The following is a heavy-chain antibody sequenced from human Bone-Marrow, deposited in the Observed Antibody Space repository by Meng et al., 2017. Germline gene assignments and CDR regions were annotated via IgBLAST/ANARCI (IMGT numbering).Heavy chain of an antibody. CDR2: IRDKRNSYTT. D-gene: IGHD6-13*01. V-gene: IGHV3-72*01. J-gene: IGHJ3*02. CDR3: ARDGVSSSWYMGLCAFDI. Sequence: GESLKISCAASGFTFSAHYMDWVRQAPGKGLEWLGRIRDKRNSYTTEYAASVKGRFTISRDDSKNSLYLQMNSLRAEDTAVYYCARDGVSSSWYMGLCAFDIWGQGTMVTVSS. CDR1: GFTFSAHY.